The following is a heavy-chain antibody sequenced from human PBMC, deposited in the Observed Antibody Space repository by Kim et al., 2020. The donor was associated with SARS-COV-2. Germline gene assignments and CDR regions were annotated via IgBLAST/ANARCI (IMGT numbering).Heavy chain of an antibody. D-gene: IGHD6-13*01. V-gene: IGHV4-34*01. Sequence: SETLSLTCAVYGGSFSGYYWSWIRQPPGKGLEWIGEINHSGSTNYNPSLKSRVTISVDTSKNQFSLKLSSVTAADTAVYYCARGFSSSSWYHYWGQGTLVTVSS. CDR1: GGSFSGYY. J-gene: IGHJ4*02. CDR2: INHSGST. CDR3: ARGFSSSSWYHY.